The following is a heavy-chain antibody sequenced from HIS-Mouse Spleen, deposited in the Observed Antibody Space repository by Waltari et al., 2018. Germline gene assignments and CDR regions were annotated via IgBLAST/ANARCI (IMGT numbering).Heavy chain of an antibody. V-gene: IGHV3-9*01. CDR1: GFTFDDYA. CDR3: AKDGRSLNY. J-gene: IGHJ4*02. Sequence: EVQLVESGEGLVQPGRSLRLSCAVSGFTFDDYAMHWVRQAPGKGLEWVSGISWNSGSIGYADSVKGRFTISRDNAKNSLYLQMNSLRAEDTALYYCAKDGRSLNYWGQGTLVTVSS. CDR2: ISWNSGSI.